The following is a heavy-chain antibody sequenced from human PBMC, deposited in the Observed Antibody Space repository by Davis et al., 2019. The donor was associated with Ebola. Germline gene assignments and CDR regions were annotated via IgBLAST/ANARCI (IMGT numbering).Heavy chain of an antibody. Sequence: ASVKVSCKASGYTFTSYDINWVRQATGQGLEWMGWMNPNSGNTGYAQKFQGRVTMTRDTSISTAYMELSRLRSDDTAVYYCARDQWGGIVPAATPFDYWGQGTLVTVSS. V-gene: IGHV1-8*01. D-gene: IGHD2-2*01. CDR2: MNPNSGNT. J-gene: IGHJ4*02. CDR1: GYTFTSYD. CDR3: ARDQWGGIVPAATPFDY.